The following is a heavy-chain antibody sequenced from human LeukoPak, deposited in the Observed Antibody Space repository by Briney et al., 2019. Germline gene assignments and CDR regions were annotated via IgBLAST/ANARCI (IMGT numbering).Heavy chain of an antibody. CDR3: ARTALLGLSNFDY. Sequence: PGGSLRLSCAASGFTFSSYSMNWVRQAPGKGLEWVSSISSSSSYIYYADSVEGRFTISRDNAKNSLYLQMNSLRAEDTAVYYCARTALLGLSNFDYWGQGTLVTVSS. D-gene: IGHD3-16*01. V-gene: IGHV3-21*01. J-gene: IGHJ4*02. CDR2: ISSSSSYI. CDR1: GFTFSSYS.